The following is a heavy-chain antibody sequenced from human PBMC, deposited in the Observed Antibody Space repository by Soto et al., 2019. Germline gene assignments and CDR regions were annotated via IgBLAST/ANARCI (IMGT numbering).Heavy chain of an antibody. CDR1: GGGNLRDYR. V-gene: IGHV1-69*13. Sequence: SVKVSCKASGGGNLRDYRTTWVRRAPGQGLEWMGGIIPKLGSANYAQKFQGRVTITADESTNSVYMELRSLRSDDTAVYYCARPGYSSGWTDDDAFDIWGQGTMVTVSS. D-gene: IGHD6-19*01. CDR3: ARPGYSSGWTDDDAFDI. J-gene: IGHJ3*02. CDR2: IIPKLGSA.